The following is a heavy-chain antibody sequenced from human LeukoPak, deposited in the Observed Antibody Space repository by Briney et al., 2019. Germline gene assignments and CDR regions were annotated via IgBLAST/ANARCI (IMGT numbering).Heavy chain of an antibody. CDR2: ISGSSTYI. Sequence: PGGSLRLSCAASGFTFSTYSMSWVRQAPGKGLEWVSSISGSSTYIYYADSVKGRFTISRDNAKNSLYLQMNSLRAEDTAVYYCARDKIEGPTKLDYWGQGILVTVSS. J-gene: IGHJ4*02. CDR1: GFTFSTYS. CDR3: ARDKIEGPTKLDY. D-gene: IGHD1-1*01. V-gene: IGHV3-21*01.